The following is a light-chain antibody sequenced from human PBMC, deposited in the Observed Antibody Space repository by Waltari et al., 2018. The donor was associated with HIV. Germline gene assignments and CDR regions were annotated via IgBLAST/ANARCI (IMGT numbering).Light chain of an antibody. CDR2: DVA. V-gene: IGLV2-11*01. CDR1: TTPHLDYTS. CDR3: SSSAPSYTWV. J-gene: IGLJ3*02. Sequence: QSALTQPPSVSGSPGQPITISCTGATTPHLDYTSVSWYHHPPTNTPRLTILDVAMRPSGVPDRFTGSQSGNTASLTISGLHSDDEADYYCSSSAPSYTWVFGGGTKLTVL.